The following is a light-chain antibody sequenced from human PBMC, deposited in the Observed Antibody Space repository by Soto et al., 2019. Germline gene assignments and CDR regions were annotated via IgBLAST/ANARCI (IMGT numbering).Light chain of an antibody. V-gene: IGKV1-8*01. CDR2: AAS. CDR3: QQYYSYPWT. CDR1: QGISSY. J-gene: IGKJ4*01. Sequence: AIRMTQSPSSFSASTGDRVTITCRASQGISSYLAWYQQKPGKAPKLLIYAASTLQSGVPSRFSGSGSGTDITLTISCLQSEDFATYYCQQYYSYPWTFGGGTKVEIK.